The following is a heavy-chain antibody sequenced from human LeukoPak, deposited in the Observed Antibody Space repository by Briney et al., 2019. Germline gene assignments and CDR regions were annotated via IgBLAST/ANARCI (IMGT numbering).Heavy chain of an antibody. CDR3: AKDMTDYGDFPFDY. CDR1: GFTFDYA. J-gene: IGHJ4*02. V-gene: IGHV3-43D*03. Sequence: PGGSLRLSCAASGFTFDYAMHWVRQAPGKGLEWVSLISWDGGSTYYADSVKGRFTISRDNSKNSLYLQMNSLRAEDTALYYCAKDMTDYGDFPFDYWGQGTLVTVSS. D-gene: IGHD4-17*01. CDR2: ISWDGGST.